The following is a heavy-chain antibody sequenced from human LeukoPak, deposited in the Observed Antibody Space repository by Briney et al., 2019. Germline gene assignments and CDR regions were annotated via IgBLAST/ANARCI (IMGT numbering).Heavy chain of an antibody. D-gene: IGHD3-3*01. CDR1: GYTFTSYG. V-gene: IGHV1-18*01. J-gene: IGHJ5*02. CDR2: ISAYNGNT. CDR3: ARDGRIYSYYDFWSGSPDQENWFDP. Sequence: ASVTVSCKASGYTFTSYGISWVRQAPGQGLEGMGWISAYNGNTNYAQKLQGRVTMTTDTSTSTAYMELRSLRSDDTAVYYCARDGRIYSYYDFWSGSPDQENWFDPWGQGTLVTVSS.